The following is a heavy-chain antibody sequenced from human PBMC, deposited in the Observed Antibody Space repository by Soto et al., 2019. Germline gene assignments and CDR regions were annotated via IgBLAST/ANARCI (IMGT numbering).Heavy chain of an antibody. CDR1: GGSISSYY. CDR3: AREEVEMATTI. J-gene: IGHJ3*02. V-gene: IGHV4-59*01. Sequence: ETLSLTCTVSGGSISSYYWSWIRQPPGKGLEWIGYIYYSGSTNYNPSLKSRVTISVDTSKNQFSLKLRSVTAADTAVYYCAREEVEMATTIWGQGTMVTVSS. D-gene: IGHD5-12*01. CDR2: IYYSGST.